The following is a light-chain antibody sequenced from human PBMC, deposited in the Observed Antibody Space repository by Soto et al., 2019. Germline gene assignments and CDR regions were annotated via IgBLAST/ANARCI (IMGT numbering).Light chain of an antibody. J-gene: IGKJ3*01. CDR1: QSISSW. CDR2: KAS. CDR3: QQYNSYLT. Sequence: DIQMTQSPSTLSASVGDRVTITCRASQSISSWLAWYQQKPGKAPKLMIYKASSLESGVPSRFSGSGSGTEFTLIISSLQPDVFATYYCQQYNSYLTFGPGTKVDIK. V-gene: IGKV1-5*03.